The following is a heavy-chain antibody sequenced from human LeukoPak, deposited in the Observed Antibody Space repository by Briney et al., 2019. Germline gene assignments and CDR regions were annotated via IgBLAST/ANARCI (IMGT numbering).Heavy chain of an antibody. V-gene: IGHV4-59*08. CDR1: GGSVSGYH. CDR2: IYYGGST. D-gene: IGHD5-12*01. J-gene: IGHJ4*02. CDR3: ARQLRGVATTFDY. Sequence: PSETLSLTCTVSGGSVSGYHWSWVRQPPGKGLEWIAYIYYGGSTNYNPSLKSRVTISVDTSKNQFSLKLSSVTAADTAMYYCARQLRGVATTFDYWGQGSLVTVSS.